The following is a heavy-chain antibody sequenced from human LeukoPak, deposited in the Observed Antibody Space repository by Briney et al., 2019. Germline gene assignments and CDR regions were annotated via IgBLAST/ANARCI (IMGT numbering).Heavy chain of an antibody. V-gene: IGHV4-59*01. D-gene: IGHD3-10*01. CDR3: ARDPGGYFFDF. J-gene: IGHJ4*02. CDR2: IYDSGTT. CDR1: GGSISSYY. Sequence: SETLSLTCTVSGGSISSYYWSWIRQPPGKGLEWIGYIYDSGTTNYNPSLKSRVTVSVDTSKNQFSLKLSSVTAADTAVYYCARDPGGYFFDFWGQGTLVTVSS.